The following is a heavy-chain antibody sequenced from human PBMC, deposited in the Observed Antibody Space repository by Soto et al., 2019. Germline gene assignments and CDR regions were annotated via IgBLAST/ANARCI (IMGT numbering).Heavy chain of an antibody. Sequence: PSETLSLTCTVSGGSVSRGSYYWSWVRQPPGKGLEWIGYIYYSGSTNNNPSLKSRVTISVDTSKNHFSLKLSSVTAADTAVYYCVGAVDYYDSSGYKVDYWGQGTLVTVSS. D-gene: IGHD3-22*01. CDR1: GGSVSRGSYY. CDR3: VGAVDYYDSSGYKVDY. CDR2: IYYSGST. J-gene: IGHJ4*02. V-gene: IGHV4-61*01.